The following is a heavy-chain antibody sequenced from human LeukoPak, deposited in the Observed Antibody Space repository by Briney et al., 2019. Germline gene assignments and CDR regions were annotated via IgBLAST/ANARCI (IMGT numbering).Heavy chain of an antibody. Sequence: GGSLRLACAASGFTFSSYWMHWVRQAPGKGLVWVSRTNSDGSSTSYADSVKGRFTISRDNAKNTLYLQMNSLRAEDTAVYYCAREWEFNYWGQGTLVTVSS. CDR1: GFTFSSYW. D-gene: IGHD1-26*01. V-gene: IGHV3-74*01. CDR2: TNSDGSST. J-gene: IGHJ4*02. CDR3: AREWEFNY.